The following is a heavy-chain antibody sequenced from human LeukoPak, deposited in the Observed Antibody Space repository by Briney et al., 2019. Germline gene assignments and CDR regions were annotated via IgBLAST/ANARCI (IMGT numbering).Heavy chain of an antibody. J-gene: IGHJ5*02. CDR3: AKAPWPYTMTSPFDP. Sequence: GGSLRLSCAASGFTFSSYWMHWVRQAPGKGLVWVSRINSDGSSTSYADSVKGRFTISRDNAKNTLYLQMNSLRAEDTAVYYCAKAPWPYTMTSPFDPWGQGTLVTVSS. V-gene: IGHV3-74*01. CDR1: GFTFSSYW. D-gene: IGHD3-22*01. CDR2: INSDGSST.